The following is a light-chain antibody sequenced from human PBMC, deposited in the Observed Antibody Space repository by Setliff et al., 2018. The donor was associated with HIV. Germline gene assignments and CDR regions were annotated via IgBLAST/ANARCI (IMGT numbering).Light chain of an antibody. CDR3: NSFTGTGTYV. CDR1: SSDVGGYKY. J-gene: IGLJ1*01. V-gene: IGLV2-14*03. CDR2: DVN. Sequence: QSALTQPASVSGSPGQSITISCTGTSSDVGGYKYVSWYQQHPGRAPKLIIYDVNSRPSGVSNRFSGPKSGNTASLTISGLQAEDEADYYCNSFTGTGTYVFGTGTKSPS.